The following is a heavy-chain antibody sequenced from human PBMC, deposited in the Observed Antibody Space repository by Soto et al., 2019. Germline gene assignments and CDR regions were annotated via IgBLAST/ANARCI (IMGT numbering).Heavy chain of an antibody. V-gene: IGHV1-46*01. CDR2: INPSGGST. CDR3: ARFVLARYYGMDV. J-gene: IGHJ6*02. Sequence: QVQLVQSGAEVKKPGASVKVSCKASGYTFTSYYMHWVRQAPGQGLEWMGIINPSGGSTSYAQKFQGIVXXTXDXXTSTVYMELSSLRSEDTAVYYCARFVLARYYGMDVWGQGTTVTVSS. CDR1: GYTFTSYY. D-gene: IGHD3-3*01.